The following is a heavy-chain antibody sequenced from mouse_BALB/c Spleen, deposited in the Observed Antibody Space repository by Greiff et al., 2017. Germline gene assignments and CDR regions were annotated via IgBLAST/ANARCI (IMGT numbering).Heavy chain of an antibody. CDR1: GFNIKDTY. J-gene: IGHJ1*01. CDR3: ARDGNYGGWYFDV. Sequence: EVHLVESGAELVKPGASVKLSCTASGFNIKDTYMHWVKQRPEQGLEWIGRIDPANGNTKYDPKFQGKATITADTSSNTAYLQLSSLTSEDTAVYYCARDGNYGGWYFDVWGAGTTVTVSS. V-gene: IGHV14-3*02. D-gene: IGHD2-1*01. CDR2: IDPANGNT.